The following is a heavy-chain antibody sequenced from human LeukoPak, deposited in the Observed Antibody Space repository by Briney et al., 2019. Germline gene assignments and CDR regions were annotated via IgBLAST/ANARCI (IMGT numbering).Heavy chain of an antibody. CDR1: GGSFSGYY. D-gene: IGHD4-17*01. Sequence: SETLSLTCAVYGGSFSGYYWSWIRQPPGKGLEWIGEINHSGSTNYNPSLKSRVTISVDTSKNQFSLKLSSVTAADTAVYYCARRPTTTVTAFDCWGQGTLVTVSS. CDR2: INHSGST. J-gene: IGHJ4*02. CDR3: ARRPTTTVTAFDC. V-gene: IGHV4-34*01.